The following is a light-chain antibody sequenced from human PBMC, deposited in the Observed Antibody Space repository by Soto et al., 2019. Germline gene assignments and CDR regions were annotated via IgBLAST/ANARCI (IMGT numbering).Light chain of an antibody. CDR1: QGISTY. J-gene: IGKJ1*01. V-gene: IGKV1-17*03. Sequence: DIRMTQSPSAMSASVGDRVTITCRASQGISTYLAWFQQRPGEVPKRLIYAASSLQSGVPSRFSGSGSGTEFTLTISSLQPEDSATYYCVQHDSYPWTFGQGTKVEIK. CDR2: AAS. CDR3: VQHDSYPWT.